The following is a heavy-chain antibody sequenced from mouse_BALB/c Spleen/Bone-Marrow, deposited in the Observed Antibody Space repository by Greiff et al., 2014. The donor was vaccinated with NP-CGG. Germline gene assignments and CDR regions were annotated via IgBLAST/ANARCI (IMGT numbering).Heavy chain of an antibody. CDR3: ARQEFAIYWHFDV. V-gene: IGHV14-3*02. CDR1: GFNIKDTY. Sequence: EVKLMESGAELVKPGASVKLSCSASGFNIKDTYMHWVKQRPEQGLEWIGRIDPANGNTKYDPKFQDKATITADTSSNTVDLQLSSLTFEDTAVYYCARQEFAIYWHFDVWGAGTTVTVSS. CDR2: IDPANGNT. J-gene: IGHJ1*01. D-gene: IGHD1-3*01.